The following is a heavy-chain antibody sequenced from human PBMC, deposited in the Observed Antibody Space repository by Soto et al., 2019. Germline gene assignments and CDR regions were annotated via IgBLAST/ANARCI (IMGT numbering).Heavy chain of an antibody. CDR3: AGGLITYCGGDCYRVGMDV. CDR2: IIPIFGTA. D-gene: IGHD2-21*02. J-gene: IGHJ6*02. V-gene: IGHV1-69*12. Sequence: QVQLVQSGAEVKKPGSSVKVSCKASGGTFSSYAISWVRQAPGQGLEWMGGIIPIFGTANYAQKFQGRVTITADESTSTAYMELSSLRSEDTAVYYCAGGLITYCGGDCYRVGMDVWGQGTTVTVSS. CDR1: GGTFSSYA.